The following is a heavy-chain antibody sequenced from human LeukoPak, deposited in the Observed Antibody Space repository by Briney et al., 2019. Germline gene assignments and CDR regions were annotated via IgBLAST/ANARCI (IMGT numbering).Heavy chain of an antibody. CDR3: ASVGKPYSSSWYERPVDNWFDP. D-gene: IGHD6-13*01. V-gene: IGHV1-69*13. CDR2: IIPIFGTA. CDR1: GGTFSSYA. Sequence: SVKVSCKASGGTFSSYAISWVRQAPGQGLEWMGGIIPIFGTANYAQKFQGRVTITADVSTSTAYMELSSLRSEDTAVYYCASVGKPYSSSWYERPVDNWFDPWGQGTLVTVSS. J-gene: IGHJ5*02.